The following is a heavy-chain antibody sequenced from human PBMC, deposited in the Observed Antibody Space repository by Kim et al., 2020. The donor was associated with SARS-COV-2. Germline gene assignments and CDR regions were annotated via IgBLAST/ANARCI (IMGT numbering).Heavy chain of an antibody. CDR2: IDTDTGNP. Sequence: ASVKVSCKASGYRFTDYAVNWVRQAPGQGLEWVGRIDTDTGNPTYAQGFSGRFVFSFDASVSTAFLQISSLRAEDTAVYYCSRAYQWLANLDTWGQGTLVTVSS. CDR3: SRAYQWLANLDT. V-gene: IGHV7-4-1*02. D-gene: IGHD6-19*01. CDR1: GYRFTDYA. J-gene: IGHJ5*02.